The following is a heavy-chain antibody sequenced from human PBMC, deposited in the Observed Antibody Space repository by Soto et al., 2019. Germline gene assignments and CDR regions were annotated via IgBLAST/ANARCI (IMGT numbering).Heavy chain of an antibody. CDR2: INPNSGGT. CDR3: ARDGYYYDSSGSASFDY. J-gene: IGHJ4*02. V-gene: IGHV1-2*04. D-gene: IGHD3-22*01. CDR1: GYTFTGYY. Sequence: ASVKVSCKASGYTFTGYYMHWVRQAPGQGLEWMGWINPNSGGTNYAQKFQGWVTMTRDTSISTAYMELSRLRSDDTAVYYCARDGYYYDSSGSASFDYWGQGTLVTVST.